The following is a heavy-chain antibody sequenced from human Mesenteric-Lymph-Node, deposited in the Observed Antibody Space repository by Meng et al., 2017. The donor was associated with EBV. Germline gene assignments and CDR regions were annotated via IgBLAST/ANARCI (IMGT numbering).Heavy chain of an antibody. CDR3: ATVDPWGSAYYFDY. CDR1: GFTFSSYS. CDR2: ISSTSSDI. Sequence: EGQVVESGGGLVKPGGSLRLSCAASGFTFSSYSMNWVRQAPGKGLEWVSSISSTSSDIYYADSLKGRFTISRDNAKNSLYLQMNSLRAEDTAVYYCATVDPWGSAYYFDYWGHGALVTVSS. J-gene: IGHJ4*01. V-gene: IGHV3-21*01. D-gene: IGHD7-27*01.